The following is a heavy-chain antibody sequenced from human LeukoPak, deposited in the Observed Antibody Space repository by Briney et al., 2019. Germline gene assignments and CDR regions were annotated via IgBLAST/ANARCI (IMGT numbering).Heavy chain of an antibody. D-gene: IGHD3-22*01. V-gene: IGHV4-34*01. Sequence: SETLCLTCDVFGGSLTDYFWTWIRQSPGKGMEWIGEINDYTGNTNYNPSLNSRASISLEKSKNQFSLELRSVTAADTAVYYCARGRIAKIVVVHSFHYGMDVWGQGTTVTVSS. J-gene: IGHJ6*02. CDR2: INDYTGNT. CDR3: ARGRIAKIVVVHSFHYGMDV. CDR1: GGSLTDYF.